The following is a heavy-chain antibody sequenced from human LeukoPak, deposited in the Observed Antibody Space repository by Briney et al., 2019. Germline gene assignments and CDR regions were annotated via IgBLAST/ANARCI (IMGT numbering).Heavy chain of an antibody. Sequence: PGGSLRLSCAASGFTFDDYGMSWVRQAPGKGLEGVSGINWKGGSTGYADSVKGRFTISRDNAKNSLYLQMNSLRAEDTALYYCARAHLRASAFDIWGQGTMVTVSS. CDR3: ARAHLRASAFDI. D-gene: IGHD4-17*01. J-gene: IGHJ3*02. CDR1: GFTFDDYG. V-gene: IGHV3-20*04. CDR2: INWKGGST.